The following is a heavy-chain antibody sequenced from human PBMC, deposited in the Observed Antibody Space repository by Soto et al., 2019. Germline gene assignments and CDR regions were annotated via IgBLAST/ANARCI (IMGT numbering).Heavy chain of an antibody. D-gene: IGHD6-6*01. CDR3: ARWDAPHSGSSPHYYYYGMDV. J-gene: IGHJ6*02. CDR2: IYPGDSDT. Sequence: GESLKISCKGSGYSFTSYWIGWVRQMPGKGLEWMGIIYPGDSDTRYSPSFQGQVTISADKSISTAYLQWSSLKASDTAMYYCARWDAPHSGSSPHYYYYGMDVWGQGTKVPVSS. V-gene: IGHV5-51*01. CDR1: GYSFTSYW.